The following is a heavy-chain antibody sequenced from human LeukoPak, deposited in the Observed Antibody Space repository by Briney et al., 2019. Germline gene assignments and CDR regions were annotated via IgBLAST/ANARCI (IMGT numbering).Heavy chain of an antibody. CDR3: AKDGYSSGWFNTY. CDR1: GFTFSSYG. Sequence: GGSLRLSCAASGFTFSSYGMHWVRQAPGKGLEWVAVISYDGSNKYYADSVKGRFTISRDNSKNTLYLQMNSLGAEDSAVYYCAKDGYSSGWFNTYWGQGTLVAVSS. CDR2: ISYDGSNK. V-gene: IGHV3-30*18. J-gene: IGHJ4*02. D-gene: IGHD6-19*01.